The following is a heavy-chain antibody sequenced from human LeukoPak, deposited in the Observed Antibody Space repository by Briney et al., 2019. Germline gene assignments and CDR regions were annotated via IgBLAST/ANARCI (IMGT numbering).Heavy chain of an antibody. CDR2: INHSGST. Sequence: SETLSLTCAVYGGSFSAYYWNWIRQPPGKGLEWIGEINHSGSTNYNPSLKSRVAMSVDTSKNQFSLKLSSVTAADTAVYYCARVVAAAGISYYYYYMDVWGKGTTVTVSS. J-gene: IGHJ6*03. D-gene: IGHD6-13*01. CDR3: ARVVAAAGISYYYYYMDV. CDR1: GGSFSAYY. V-gene: IGHV4-34*01.